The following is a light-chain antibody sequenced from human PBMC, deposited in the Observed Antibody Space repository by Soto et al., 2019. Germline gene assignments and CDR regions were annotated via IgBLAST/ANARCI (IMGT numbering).Light chain of an antibody. CDR2: EAS. CDR1: STDFVSYNR. CDR3: AAWDDSLSGLWV. V-gene: IGLV2-18*01. Sequence: QSVLTQPPSVSGSPGQSVTISCTGTSTDFVSYNRVSWYQQPPGTAPKLIIYEASNRPSGVPDRFSGSKSGTSASLAISGLRSEDEADYYCAAWDDSLSGLWVFGGGTKLTVL. J-gene: IGLJ3*02.